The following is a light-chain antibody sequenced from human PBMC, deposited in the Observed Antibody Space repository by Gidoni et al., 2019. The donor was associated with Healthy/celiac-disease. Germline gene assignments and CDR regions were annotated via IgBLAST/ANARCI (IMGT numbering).Light chain of an antibody. CDR1: QSVSSNY. V-gene: IGKV3-20*01. Sequence: EIVLMQSPGTLSLSPGERATLSCRASQSVSSNYLAWYQQKPGQAPRPFISGASSRATGIPDRFSGSGSGTDFTLTISRLEPEDFAVYYCHQYGNSPWTFGQGTKVESK. CDR3: HQYGNSPWT. CDR2: GAS. J-gene: IGKJ1*01.